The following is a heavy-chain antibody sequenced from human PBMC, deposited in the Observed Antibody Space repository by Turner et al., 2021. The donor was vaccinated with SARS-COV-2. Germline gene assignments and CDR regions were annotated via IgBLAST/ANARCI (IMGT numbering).Heavy chain of an antibody. V-gene: IGHV4-59*08. CDR3: ARHPGHYFDSSAYQTPYGMDV. CDR1: GGSISTYY. D-gene: IGHD3-22*01. Sequence: QVQLQESGPGLVKPSEPLSLTCTVSGGSISTYYWSWIRQPPGKGLEWIGYIYYSGSTNYNPSLKSRVTISVDASKNQFSLKLSSVTAADTAVYYCARHPGHYFDSSAYQTPYGMDVWGQGTTVTVSS. J-gene: IGHJ6*02. CDR2: IYYSGST.